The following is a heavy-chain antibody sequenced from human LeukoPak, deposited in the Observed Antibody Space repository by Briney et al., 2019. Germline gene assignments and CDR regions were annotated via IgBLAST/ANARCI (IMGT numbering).Heavy chain of an antibody. D-gene: IGHD6-19*01. J-gene: IGHJ4*02. CDR1: GGSIRTYY. CDR3: ASRRRVIAVAGTADY. V-gene: IGHV4-39*01. CDR2: IYYSGST. Sequence: KSSETLSLTCTVSGGSIRTYYWGWIRQPPGKGLEWIGSIYYSGSTYYNPSLKSRVTISVDTSKNQFSLKLSSVTAADTAVYYCASRRRVIAVAGTADYWGQGTLVTVSS.